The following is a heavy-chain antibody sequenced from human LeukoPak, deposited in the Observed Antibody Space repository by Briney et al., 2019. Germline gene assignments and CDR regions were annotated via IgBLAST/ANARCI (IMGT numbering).Heavy chain of an antibody. CDR2: IYTSGST. CDR1: GGSISSGSYY. Sequence: SETLSLTCTVSGGSISSGSYYWSWIRQPAGKGLEWIGRIYTSGSTNYNPSLKSRVTISVDTSKNQFSLKLSSVTAVDTAVYYCARKGVYWFDPWGQGTLVTVSS. J-gene: IGHJ5*02. V-gene: IGHV4-61*02. CDR3: ARKGVYWFDP.